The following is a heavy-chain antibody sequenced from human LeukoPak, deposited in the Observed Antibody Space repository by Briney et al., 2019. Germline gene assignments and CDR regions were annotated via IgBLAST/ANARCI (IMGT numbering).Heavy chain of an antibody. CDR2: IYHSGST. CDR1: GYSISSGYY. CDR3: ARDWALQWFGDAFDF. D-gene: IGHD3-10*01. J-gene: IGHJ3*01. Sequence: SKTLSLTCTVSGYSISSGYYWGWIRQPPGKGLEWIGSIYHSGSTYYNPSLKSRVTISADTSKNQFSLKLSSVTAADTAVYYCARDWALQWFGDAFDFWGQGTMVTVSS. V-gene: IGHV4-38-2*02.